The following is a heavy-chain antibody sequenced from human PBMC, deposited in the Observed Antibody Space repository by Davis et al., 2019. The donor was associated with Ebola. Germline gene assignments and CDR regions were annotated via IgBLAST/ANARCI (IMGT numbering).Heavy chain of an antibody. Sequence: AASVKVSCKASGYTFTSYGISWVRQAPGQGLEWMGWINAGNGNTKYSQKFQGRVTITRDTSASTAYMELSSLRSEDTAVYYCARDLLGAGTSDYWGQGTLVTVSS. CDR2: INAGNGNT. D-gene: IGHD1-26*01. J-gene: IGHJ4*02. V-gene: IGHV1-3*01. CDR3: ARDLLGAGTSDY. CDR1: GYTFTSYG.